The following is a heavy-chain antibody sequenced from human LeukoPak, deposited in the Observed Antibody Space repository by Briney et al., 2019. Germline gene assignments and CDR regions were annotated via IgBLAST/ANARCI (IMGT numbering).Heavy chain of an antibody. Sequence: VASVKVSCKASGGTFSSYAISWVRQAPGQGLEWMGGIIPIFGTANYAQKFQGRVTITADESTSTAYMELSSLRSEDTAVYYCARGAGSGLAVAGLFDYWGQGTLVTVSS. J-gene: IGHJ4*02. CDR3: ARGAGSGLAVAGLFDY. CDR2: IIPIFGTA. V-gene: IGHV1-69*01. CDR1: GGTFSSYA. D-gene: IGHD6-19*01.